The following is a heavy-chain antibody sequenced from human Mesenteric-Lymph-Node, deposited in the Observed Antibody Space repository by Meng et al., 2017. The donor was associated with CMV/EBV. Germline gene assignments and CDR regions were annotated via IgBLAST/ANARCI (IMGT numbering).Heavy chain of an antibody. D-gene: IGHD3-16*01. V-gene: IGHV3-53*01. J-gene: IGHJ6*02. CDR3: ATLTADYGMDV. CDR1: GFTVSSNY. Sequence: GESLKISCAASGFTVSSNYMSWVRQAPGKGLEWVSVIYSGGSTYYADSVKGRFTISRDNSKNTLYLQMNSLRAEDTAVYYCATLTADYGMDVWGQGTTVTVSS. CDR2: IYSGGST.